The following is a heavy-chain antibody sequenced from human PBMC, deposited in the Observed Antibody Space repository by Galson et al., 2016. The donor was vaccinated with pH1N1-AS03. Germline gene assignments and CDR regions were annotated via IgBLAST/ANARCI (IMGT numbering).Heavy chain of an antibody. CDR2: MNPNSDNT. V-gene: IGHV1-8*01. J-gene: IGHJ3*02. CDR1: GYTFTSYD. D-gene: IGHD3-16*01. Sequence: SVKVSCKASGYTFTSYDINWVRQATGQGLEWMGWMNPNSDNTGYAQKFQGRVTMTRNTSITTAYMELSSLKSEDTAVYYCARGLRLDHYAFDIWGQGIMVTVSS. CDR3: ARGLRLDHYAFDI.